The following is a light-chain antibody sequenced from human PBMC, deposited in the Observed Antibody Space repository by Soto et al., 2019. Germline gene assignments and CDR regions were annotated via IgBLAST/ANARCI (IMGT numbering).Light chain of an antibody. CDR2: KAS. V-gene: IGKV1-5*03. CDR3: QQYNSYSAYT. Sequence: DIQMTQSPSTLSASVGDRVTITCRASQSISSWLAWYQQKPGKAPKLLIYKASNLESGVPSRFSGSGSGTEFTLTISSLQPDDFATYYCQQYNSYSAYTFGQGTKVDIK. CDR1: QSISSW. J-gene: IGKJ2*01.